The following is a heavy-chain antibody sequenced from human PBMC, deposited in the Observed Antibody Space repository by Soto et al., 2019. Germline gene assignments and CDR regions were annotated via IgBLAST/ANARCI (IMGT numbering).Heavy chain of an antibody. CDR2: INHSGST. Sequence: SETLSLTCAVYGGSFSGYYWSWIRQPPGKGLEWIGEINHSGSTNYNPSLKSRVTISVDTSKNQFSLKLSSVTAADTAVYYCARGSEYYYGSGSSDKGMYDYWGQGTLVTVSS. D-gene: IGHD3-10*01. J-gene: IGHJ4*02. CDR3: ARGSEYYYGSGSSDKGMYDY. V-gene: IGHV4-34*01. CDR1: GGSFSGYY.